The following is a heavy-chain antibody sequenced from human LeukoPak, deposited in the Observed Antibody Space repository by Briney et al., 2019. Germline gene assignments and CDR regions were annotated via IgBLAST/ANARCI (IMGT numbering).Heavy chain of an antibody. D-gene: IGHD3-3*01. J-gene: IGHJ5*02. CDR3: ARADYDFWSGQPNWFDP. CDR1: GGSISSYY. CDR2: IYYSGST. Sequence: SETLSLTCTVSGGSISSYYWSWIRQPPGKGLEWIGYIYYSGSTNYNPSLKSRVTISVDTSKNQFSLKLSSVTAADTAVYYCARADYDFWSGQPNWFDPWGQGTLATVSS. V-gene: IGHV4-59*01.